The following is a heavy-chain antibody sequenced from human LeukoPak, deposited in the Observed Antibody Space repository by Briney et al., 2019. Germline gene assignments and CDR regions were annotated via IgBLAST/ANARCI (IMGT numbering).Heavy chain of an antibody. J-gene: IGHJ6*03. CDR2: IYYSGST. V-gene: IGHV4-39*07. D-gene: IGHD3-16*01. CDR1: GGSISSSSYY. CDR3: AREAYVYYYYYYYMDV. Sequence: ASETLSLTCTVSGGSISSSSYYWGWIRQPPGKGLEWIGSIYYSGSTYYNPSLKSRVTISVDTSKNQFSLKLSSVTAADTAVYYCAREAYVYYYYYYYMDVWGKGTTVTVSS.